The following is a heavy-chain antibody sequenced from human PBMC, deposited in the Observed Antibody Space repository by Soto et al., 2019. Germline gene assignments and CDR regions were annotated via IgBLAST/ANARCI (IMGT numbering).Heavy chain of an antibody. D-gene: IGHD4-17*01. CDR2: IGTAGDT. J-gene: IGHJ5*02. V-gene: IGHV3-13*01. Sequence: GGSLRLSCAASGFTFSSYDMHWVRQATGKGLEWVSAIGTAGDTYYPGSVKGRFTISRENAKNSLYLQMNSLRAGDTAVYYCARGQYGNWFDPWGQGTLVTVSS. CDR3: ARGQYGNWFDP. CDR1: GFTFSSYD.